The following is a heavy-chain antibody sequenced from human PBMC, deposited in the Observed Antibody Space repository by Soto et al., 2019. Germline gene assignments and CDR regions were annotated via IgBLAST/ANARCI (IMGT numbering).Heavy chain of an antibody. Sequence: SETLSLTCSVSGGSISTVGHYWTWIRQPPGKGLEWIGSIYHTGSTYYSKSLRSRLTMSVDTSKSQFSLRLSSVSAADTAVYYCARAPKVSGSSQTRPDFWGQGTLVTVSS. J-gene: IGHJ4*02. V-gene: IGHV4-31*03. CDR1: GGSISTVGHY. D-gene: IGHD6-6*01. CDR3: ARAPKVSGSSQTRPDF. CDR2: IYHTGST.